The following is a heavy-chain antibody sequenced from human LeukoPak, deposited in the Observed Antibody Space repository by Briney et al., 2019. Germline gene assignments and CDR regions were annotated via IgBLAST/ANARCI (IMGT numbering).Heavy chain of an antibody. CDR1: GYTFTGYY. V-gene: IGHV1-46*01. J-gene: IGHJ4*02. CDR3: AREDLIPAFDY. D-gene: IGHD2-21*01. CDR2: INPSGGST. Sequence: ASVKVSCKASGYTFTGYYMHWVRQAPGQGLEWMGIINPSGGSTSYAQKFQGRVTMTRDTSTSTVYMELSSLRSEDTAVYYCAREDLIPAFDYWGQGTLVTVSS.